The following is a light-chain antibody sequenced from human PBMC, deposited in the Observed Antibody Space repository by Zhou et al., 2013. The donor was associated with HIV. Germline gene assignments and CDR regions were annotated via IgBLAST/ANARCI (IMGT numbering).Light chain of an antibody. CDR3: SSYTRXSTLV. J-gene: IGLJ2*01. V-gene: IGLV2-14*03. Sequence: QSALTQPASVSGSPGQSITISCTGTSSDVGGYNYVSWYQQHPGKAPKLMIYDVSNRPSGVSNRFSGSKSGNTASLTISGLQAEDEADYYCSSYTRXSTLVFGGGTKLDRP. CDR1: SSDVGGYNY. CDR2: DVS.